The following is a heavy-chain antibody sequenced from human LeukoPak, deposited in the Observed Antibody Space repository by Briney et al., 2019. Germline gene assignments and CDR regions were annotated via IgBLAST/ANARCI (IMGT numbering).Heavy chain of an antibody. CDR3: ARDVGLIMFDL. CDR1: GFNRLC. D-gene: IGHD1-26*01. Sequence: GGSLRLSCAASGFNRLCHELGPPGSREGARMGLNYADSVKGRFTISRDNSKSTLFLQMNRVRGEDAAKYFCARDVGLIMFDLWGQGTLVTVSS. V-gene: IGHV3-23*01. J-gene: IGHJ4*02.